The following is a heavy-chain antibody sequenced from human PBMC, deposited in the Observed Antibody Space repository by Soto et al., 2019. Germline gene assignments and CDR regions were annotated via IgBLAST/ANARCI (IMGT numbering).Heavy chain of an antibody. J-gene: IGHJ5*02. CDR2: IYYSGST. D-gene: IGHD1-26*01. Sequence: SETLSLTCTVSGGSISSYYWSWIRQPPGKGLEWIGYIYYSGSTNYNPSLKSRVTISVDTSKNQFSLKLSSVTAADTAVYYCARDLRGARRGFDPWGQGTLVTVSS. CDR1: GGSISSYY. V-gene: IGHV4-59*01. CDR3: ARDLRGARRGFDP.